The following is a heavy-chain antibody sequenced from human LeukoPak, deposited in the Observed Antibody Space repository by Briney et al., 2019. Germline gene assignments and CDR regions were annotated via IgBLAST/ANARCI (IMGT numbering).Heavy chain of an antibody. D-gene: IGHD5-18*01. CDR2: ISNDGSNE. CDR3: AKDRNPPRDTAMVTGYFDY. Sequence: GGSLRLSCAASAFTFSSYGMHWVRQAPGKGLEWVAVISNDGSNEYYADSVKGRFTVSRDNSKNTLYLQMNSLRAEDTAVYYCAKDRNPPRDTAMVTGYFDYWGQGTLVTVSS. J-gene: IGHJ4*02. V-gene: IGHV3-30*18. CDR1: AFTFSSYG.